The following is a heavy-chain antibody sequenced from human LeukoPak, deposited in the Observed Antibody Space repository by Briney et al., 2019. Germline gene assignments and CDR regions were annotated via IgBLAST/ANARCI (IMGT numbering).Heavy chain of an antibody. Sequence: GGSLRLSCAASGFTFSSYSMNWVRQAPGKGLEWVSSISSSSSYIYYADSVKGRFTISRDNAKNSLYLQMNSLRTEDTAVYYCASVGNHDAFDIWGQGTMVTVSS. CDR1: GFTFSSYS. J-gene: IGHJ3*02. V-gene: IGHV3-21*01. D-gene: IGHD4-23*01. CDR2: ISSSSSYI. CDR3: ASVGNHDAFDI.